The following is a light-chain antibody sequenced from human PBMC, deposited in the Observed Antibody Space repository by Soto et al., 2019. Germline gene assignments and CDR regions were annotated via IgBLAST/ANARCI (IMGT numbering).Light chain of an antibody. CDR2: EVS. J-gene: IGLJ1*01. CDR3: SSYTTSTTYV. CDR1: SSDVGRYNR. V-gene: IGLV2-18*02. Sequence: QSVLTQPPSVSGSPGQSVTISCTGTSSDVGRYNRVSWYQQPPGTAPKLIIFEVSNRPSGVPDRFSGSKSGNTASLTISGLQAEDEADYYCSSYTTSTTYVFGTGTKVTVL.